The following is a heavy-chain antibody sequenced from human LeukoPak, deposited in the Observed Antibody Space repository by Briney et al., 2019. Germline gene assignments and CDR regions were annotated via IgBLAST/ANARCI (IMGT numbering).Heavy chain of an antibody. V-gene: IGHV3-74*01. CDR3: VRDDPQQPEPFDY. CDR2: INNDGSST. J-gene: IGHJ4*02. Sequence: GGSLRLSCAASGFTFSSYWMHWVRQAPGKGLVWVSRINNDGSSTSYADSVKGRFTISRDNARNTVYLQMISLRAEDTAMYYCVRDDPQQPEPFDYWGLGTLVTVSS. CDR1: GFTFSSYW. D-gene: IGHD1-14*01.